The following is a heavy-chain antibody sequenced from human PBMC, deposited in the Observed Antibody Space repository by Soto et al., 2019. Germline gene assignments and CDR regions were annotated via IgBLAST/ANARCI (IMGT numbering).Heavy chain of an antibody. J-gene: IGHJ4*02. Sequence: EVQLVESGGGLVQPGGSLRLSCAASGFTFSSYAMHWVRQAPGKGLEYVSAISSNGGSTYYANSVKGRFTISRDNYKNTLYLQMGSLRAEDMAVYYCARFGFTYYYDYWCQGTLVTVSS. V-gene: IGHV3-64*01. CDR2: ISSNGGST. CDR1: GFTFSSYA. D-gene: IGHD3-10*01. CDR3: ARFGFTYYYDY.